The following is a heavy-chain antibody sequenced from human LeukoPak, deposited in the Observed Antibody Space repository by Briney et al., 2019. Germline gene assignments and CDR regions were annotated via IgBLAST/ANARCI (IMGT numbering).Heavy chain of an antibody. V-gene: IGHV4-39*01. J-gene: IGHJ3*02. D-gene: IGHD5-18*01. Sequence: PSETLSLTCTVSGGSISSSSYYWGWIRHPPGRGLEWFGSIYYSGSTYYNPSLKSRVTISVDTSKNQFSLKLSSVAAADTAVYYCARRIQLWLHAFDIWGQGTMVTVSS. CDR2: IYYSGST. CDR3: ARRIQLWLHAFDI. CDR1: GGSISSSSYY.